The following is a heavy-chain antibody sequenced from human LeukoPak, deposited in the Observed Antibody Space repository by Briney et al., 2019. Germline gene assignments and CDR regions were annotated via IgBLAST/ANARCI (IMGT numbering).Heavy chain of an antibody. Sequence: SQTLSLTCAVSGGSISNGGYSWSWIRQPPGKGLEWIGYIYHSGSTYYNPSLKSRVTISVDRSKNQFSLKLSSVTAADTAVYYCARAEVGRDLDPWGQGTLVTVSS. CDR3: ARAEVGRDLDP. CDR2: IYHSGST. V-gene: IGHV4-30-2*01. D-gene: IGHD1-26*01. CDR1: GGSISNGGYS. J-gene: IGHJ5*02.